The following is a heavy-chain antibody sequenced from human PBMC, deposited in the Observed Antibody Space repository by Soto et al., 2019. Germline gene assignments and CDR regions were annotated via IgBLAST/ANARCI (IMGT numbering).Heavy chain of an antibody. J-gene: IGHJ4*02. CDR3: ATGADHYYDTSHF. CDR2: GTT. Sequence: GGSLRLSCEASGFNFRTYAMSWVRQAPGKGLEWVSSGTTYYAASVKGRFSVSRDNSKNTLYLQMNSLTVEDTAMYYCATGADHYYDTSHFWGQGLEVTVS. D-gene: IGHD3-22*01. CDR1: GFNFRTYA. V-gene: IGHV3-23*01.